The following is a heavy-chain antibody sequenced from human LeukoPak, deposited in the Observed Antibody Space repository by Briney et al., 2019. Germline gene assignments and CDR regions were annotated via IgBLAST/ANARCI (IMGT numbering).Heavy chain of an antibody. CDR2: ISAYNGNT. CDR1: GYTFTSYG. J-gene: IGHJ6*02. CDR3: ARTCSSTSCYRGYYGMDV. V-gene: IGHV1-18*01. D-gene: IGHD2-2*01. Sequence: ASVKVSCKASGYTFTSYGISWVRQAPGQGLEWMGWISAYNGNTNYTQKLQGRVTMTTDTSTSTAYMELRSLRSDDTGVYYCARTCSSTSCYRGYYGMDVWGQGTTVTVSS.